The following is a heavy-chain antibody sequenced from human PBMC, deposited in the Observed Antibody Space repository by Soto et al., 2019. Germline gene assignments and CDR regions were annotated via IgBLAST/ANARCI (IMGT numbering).Heavy chain of an antibody. CDR1: GFSLSTSGVG. J-gene: IGHJ4*02. CDR3: AHRRSDCWSGYSDFDY. CDR2: IYWKDDK. Sequence: QITLKESGPTLVKPTQPLTLTCTFSGFSLSTSGVGGGWIRQPPGKALEWLALIYWKDDKRYSPSLKSRLTNTKDTSKHQVVLTMTNMDPVDTATYYCAHRRSDCWSGYSDFDYWGQGTLVTVSS. V-gene: IGHV2-5*01. D-gene: IGHD3-3*01.